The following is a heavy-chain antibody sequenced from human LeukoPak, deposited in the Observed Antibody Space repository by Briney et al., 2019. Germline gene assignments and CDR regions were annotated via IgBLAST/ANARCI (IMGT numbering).Heavy chain of an antibody. CDR2: IYYSGST. J-gene: IGHJ3*02. CDR3: ARDKRGYAFDI. V-gene: IGHV4-39*07. Sequence: SETLSLTCTVSGGSISSSSYYWGWIRQPPGKGLERIGSIYYSGSTYYNPSLKSRVTISVDTSKNQFSLKLSSVTAADTAVYYCARDKRGYAFDIWGQGTMVTVSS. CDR1: GGSISSSSYY. D-gene: IGHD1-1*01.